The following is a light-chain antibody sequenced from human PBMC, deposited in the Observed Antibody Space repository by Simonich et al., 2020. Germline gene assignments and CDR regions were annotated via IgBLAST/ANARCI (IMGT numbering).Light chain of an antibody. CDR1: TGAVTSGHY. J-gene: IGLJ2*01. Sequence: QAVVTQEPSLPVSPGGTVPLTCGSSTGAVTSGHYPYWFQQTPGQAPRTLIFDTSNKHSWPPARFSSSLLGGKAALTLSGAQPEDEAEYDCLLSYRGARPVFGGGTKLTVL. CDR3: LLSYRGARPV. CDR2: DTS. V-gene: IGLV7-46*01.